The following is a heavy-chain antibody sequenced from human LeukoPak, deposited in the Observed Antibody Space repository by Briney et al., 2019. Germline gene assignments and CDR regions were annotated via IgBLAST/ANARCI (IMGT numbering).Heavy chain of an antibody. CDR1: GGSFSGYY. J-gene: IGHJ4*02. CDR2: IYHSGST. D-gene: IGHD3-3*01. V-gene: IGHV4-34*01. CDR3: ARGGTYYDFWSGYYPYYFDY. Sequence: PSETLSLTCAVYGGSFSGYYWSWIRQPPGKGLEWIGYIYHSGSTYYNPSLKSRVTISVDRSKNQFSLKLSSVTAADTAVYYCARGGTYYDFWSGYYPYYFDYWGQGTLVTVSS.